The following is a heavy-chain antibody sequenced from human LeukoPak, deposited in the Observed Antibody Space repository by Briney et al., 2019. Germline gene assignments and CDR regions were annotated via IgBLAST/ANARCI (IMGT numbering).Heavy chain of an antibody. J-gene: IGHJ3*02. CDR2: ISGSGGST. Sequence: GGSLRLSCAASGFTFSSYAMSWVRQAPGKGLEWVSAISGSGGSTYYADSVRGRFTISRDNSKNTLYLQMNSLRAEDTAVYYCAKDQYSYGYNPGAFDIWGQGTMVTVSS. D-gene: IGHD5-18*01. V-gene: IGHV3-23*01. CDR1: GFTFSSYA. CDR3: AKDQYSYGYNPGAFDI.